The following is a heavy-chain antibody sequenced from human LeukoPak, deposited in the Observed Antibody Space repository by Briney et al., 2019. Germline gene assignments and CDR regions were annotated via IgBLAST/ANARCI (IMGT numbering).Heavy chain of an antibody. D-gene: IGHD3-10*01. CDR2: INHSGST. Sequence: SETLSLTCAVYGGSFSGYYWSWIRQPPGKGLEWIGEINHSGSTNYNPSLKSRVTISVDTSKNQFSLQLTSVTAADTAVYYCAREGYYGSGSYSLMDVWGQGTTATVSS. V-gene: IGHV4-34*01. CDR1: GGSFSGYY. CDR3: AREGYYGSGSYSLMDV. J-gene: IGHJ6*02.